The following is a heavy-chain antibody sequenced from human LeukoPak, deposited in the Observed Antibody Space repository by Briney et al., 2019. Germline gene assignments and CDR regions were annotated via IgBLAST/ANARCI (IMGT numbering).Heavy chain of an antibody. CDR2: ISYDGSNK. J-gene: IGHJ6*02. V-gene: IGHV3-30*04. D-gene: IGHD6-13*01. CDR3: AKDYSSSWGPTYYYYGMDV. CDR1: GFTFSTYA. Sequence: PGGSLRLSCAASGFTFSTYAMHWVRQAPCKGLEWVAVISYDGSNKYYADSVKGRFTISRDNSKNTLYLQMNSLRAEDTAVYYCAKDYSSSWGPTYYYYGMDVWGQGTTVTVSS.